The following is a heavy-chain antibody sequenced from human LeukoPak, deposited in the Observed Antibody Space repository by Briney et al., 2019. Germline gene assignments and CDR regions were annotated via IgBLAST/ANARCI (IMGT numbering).Heavy chain of an antibody. CDR2: IYYSGST. D-gene: IGHD5-12*01. Sequence: SETLSLTCTVSGGSISSSSYYWGWIRQPPGKGLEWIGSIYYSGSTYYISSLKSRVTISVDTSKNQFSLKLSSVTAADTAVYYCARSGYEGSWSRRRSRYFDYWGQGTLVTVSS. CDR3: ARSGYEGSWSRRRSRYFDY. CDR1: GGSISSSSYY. J-gene: IGHJ4*02. V-gene: IGHV4-39*01.